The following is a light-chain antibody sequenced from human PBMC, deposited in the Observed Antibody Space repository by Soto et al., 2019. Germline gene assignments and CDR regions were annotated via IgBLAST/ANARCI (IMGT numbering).Light chain of an antibody. CDR1: QSVNIY. CDR2: GAS. CDR3: QQSYSTPIT. J-gene: IGKJ5*01. V-gene: IGKV3-15*01. Sequence: EIVMTQSPATLSVSPGERATLSCRASQSVNIYLAWYQQKPGQAPRLLIYGASTRATGIPARFSGSGSGTDSTLTISSLQPEDFATYYCQQSYSTPITFGQGTRLEIK.